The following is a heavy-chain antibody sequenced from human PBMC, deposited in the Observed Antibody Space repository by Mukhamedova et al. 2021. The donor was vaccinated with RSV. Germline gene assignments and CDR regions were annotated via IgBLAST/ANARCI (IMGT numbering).Heavy chain of an antibody. Sequence: GIERYHVDSVKGRFTISRDNAKNSLYLQLNSLRAEDTAVYYCAGGGSYPDYWGQGTLVTVSS. V-gene: IGHV3-7*01. J-gene: IGHJ4*02. CDR2: GIER. D-gene: IGHD1-26*01. CDR3: AGGGSYPDY.